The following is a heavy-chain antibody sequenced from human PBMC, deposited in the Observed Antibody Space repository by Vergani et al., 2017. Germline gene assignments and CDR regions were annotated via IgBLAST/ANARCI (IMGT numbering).Heavy chain of an antibody. Sequence: QVQLQESGPGLVKPSETLSLTCTVSGGSFSGYYWSWIRQPPGKGLEWIGEINHSGSTNYNPSLKSRVTISVDTSKNQFSLKLSSVTAADTAVYYCARIGAARPPWGQGTMVTVSS. CDR3: ARIGAARPP. CDR1: GGSFSGYY. V-gene: IGHV4-34*01. J-gene: IGHJ3*01. CDR2: INHSGST. D-gene: IGHD6-6*01.